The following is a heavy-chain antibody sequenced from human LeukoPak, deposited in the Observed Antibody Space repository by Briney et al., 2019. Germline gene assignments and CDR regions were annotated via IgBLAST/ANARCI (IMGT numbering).Heavy chain of an antibody. Sequence: SVKVSCKASGYTFTSYGISWVRQAPGQGLEWMGWISAYNGNTNYAQKLQGRVTMTTDTSTSTAYMELRSLRSDDTAVYYCARDDRSGYCSSTSCYRWFDPWGQGTLVTVSS. CDR3: ARDDRSGYCSSTSCYRWFDP. CDR1: GYTFTSYG. J-gene: IGHJ5*02. V-gene: IGHV1-18*01. D-gene: IGHD2-2*01. CDR2: ISAYNGNT.